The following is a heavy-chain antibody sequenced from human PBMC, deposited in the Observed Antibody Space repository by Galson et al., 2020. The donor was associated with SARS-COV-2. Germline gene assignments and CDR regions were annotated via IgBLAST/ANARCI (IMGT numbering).Heavy chain of an antibody. D-gene: IGHD6-19*01. J-gene: IGHJ4*02. CDR1: GFSLTTSGMC. V-gene: IGHV2-70*11. CDR2: IDWDGDK. Sequence: TLVKPTQTLTLTCTFSGFSLTTSGMCVNWIRQPPGKALEWLARIDWDGDKYYTTSLKTRLTISKDTSKNQVVLTMTDMDPVDTATYYCARIDSSGCRGNYWGQGTPVTVSS. CDR3: ARIDSSGCRGNY.